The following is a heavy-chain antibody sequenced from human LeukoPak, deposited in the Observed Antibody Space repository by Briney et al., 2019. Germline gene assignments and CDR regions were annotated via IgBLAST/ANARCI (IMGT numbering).Heavy chain of an antibody. D-gene: IGHD3-22*01. Sequence: GASVKVSCKASGYTFTSYAMHWVRQAPGQRLEWMGWINAGNGSTKYSQKFQGRVTITRDTSASTAYMELSSLRSEDTAVYYCARSRNVMDGSMINYWGQGTLVTVSS. V-gene: IGHV1-3*01. J-gene: IGHJ4*02. CDR3: ARSRNVMDGSMINY. CDR2: INAGNGST. CDR1: GYTFTSYA.